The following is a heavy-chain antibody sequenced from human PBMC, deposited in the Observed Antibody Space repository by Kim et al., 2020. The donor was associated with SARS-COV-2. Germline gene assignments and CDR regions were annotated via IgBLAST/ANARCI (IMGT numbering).Heavy chain of an antibody. V-gene: IGHV1-18*01. CDR3: ARDLVETVRRFDY. Sequence: AQKLQGRVTMTTDASTSTAYMELRSLRSDDTAVYYCARDLVETVRRFDYWGQGTLVTVSS. D-gene: IGHD2-21*02. J-gene: IGHJ4*02.